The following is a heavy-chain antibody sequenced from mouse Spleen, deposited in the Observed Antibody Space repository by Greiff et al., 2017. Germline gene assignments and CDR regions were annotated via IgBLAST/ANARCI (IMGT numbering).Heavy chain of an antibody. CDR1: GYTFTSYW. V-gene: IGHV1-52*01. J-gene: IGHJ2*01. D-gene: IGHD3-3*01. Sequence: QVHVKQPGAELVRPGSSVKLSCKASGYTFTSYWMHWVKQRPIQGLEWIGNIDPSDSETHYNQKFKDKATLTVDKSSSTAYMQLSSLTSEDSAVYYCARRGDVNYFDYWGQGTTLTVSS. CDR3: ARRGDVNYFDY. CDR2: IDPSDSET.